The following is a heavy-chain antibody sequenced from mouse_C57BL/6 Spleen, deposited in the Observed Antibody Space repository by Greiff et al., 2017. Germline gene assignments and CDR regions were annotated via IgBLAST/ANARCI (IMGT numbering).Heavy chain of an antibody. CDR2: IWSGGST. CDR1: GFSLTSYG. V-gene: IGHV2-2*01. D-gene: IGHD1-1*01. Sequence: VKLVESGPGLVQPSQSLSITCTVSGFSLTSYGVHWVRQSPGKGLEWLGVIWSGGSTDYNAAFISRLSISKDNSKSQVFFKMNSLQADDTAIYYCARSRFITTVVATDYFDYWGQGTTLTVSS. CDR3: ARSRFITTVVATDYFDY. J-gene: IGHJ2*01.